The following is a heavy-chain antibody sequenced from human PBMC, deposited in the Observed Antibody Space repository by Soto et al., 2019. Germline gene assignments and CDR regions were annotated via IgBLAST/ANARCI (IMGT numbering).Heavy chain of an antibody. J-gene: IGHJ6*02. D-gene: IGHD7-27*01. Sequence: EVQLLESGGGLVQPGGSLRLSCAASGSSFSAYAMNWVRQAPGKGLEWVSAISRSGDYTFYSDSVKGRFTISRDNSRNTAYMEMNSLRAEDTAVYYCAKGGFWVHYGMDVWGQGTTVSVSS. CDR1: GSSFSAYA. CDR2: ISRSGDYT. CDR3: AKGGFWVHYGMDV. V-gene: IGHV3-23*01.